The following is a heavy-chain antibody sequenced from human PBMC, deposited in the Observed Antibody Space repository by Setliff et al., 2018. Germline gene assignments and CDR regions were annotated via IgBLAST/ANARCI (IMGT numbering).Heavy chain of an antibody. Sequence: TSETLSLTCAVSGYSISSGYYWGWIRQPPGKGLEWIGNIYHSGSTYYNPSLKSRVTISVDTSKNQFSLELTSVTAADTAVYYCARHGLQFLEWLSAFDYWGQGTLVTVSS. CDR2: IYHSGST. D-gene: IGHD3-3*01. CDR1: GYSISSGYY. J-gene: IGHJ4*02. V-gene: IGHV4-38-2*01. CDR3: ARHGLQFLEWLSAFDY.